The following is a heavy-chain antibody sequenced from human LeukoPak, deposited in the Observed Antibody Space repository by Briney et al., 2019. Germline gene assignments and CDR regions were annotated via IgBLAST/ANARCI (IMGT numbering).Heavy chain of an antibody. D-gene: IGHD6-19*01. CDR1: GSTFTTYA. J-gene: IGHJ3*01. CDR2: TSAHNGNT. CDR3: ARHFSSGWPLEALDV. Sequence: GASVKVSCKASGSTFTTYAFSWVRQAPGQGLEWMGWTSAHNGNTNYAQKLQGRVTMTTDTSTNTAYMELRSLRFDDTAVYYCARHFSSGWPLEALDVWGQGTLVTVSS. V-gene: IGHV1-18*01.